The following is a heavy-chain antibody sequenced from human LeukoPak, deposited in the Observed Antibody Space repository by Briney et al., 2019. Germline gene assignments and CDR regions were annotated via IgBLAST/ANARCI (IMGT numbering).Heavy chain of an antibody. CDR3: ARGRGYSTSWFDY. V-gene: IGHV1-46*01. Sequence: GASVKVSCKASGYTFTSNYIHWVRQAPGQGLEWMGIINPSGGSTSHAQKFQGRVTMTRDTSTSTAYMELSSLRSDDTAVYYCARGRGYSTSWFDYWGQGTLVTVSS. J-gene: IGHJ4*02. CDR2: INPSGGST. D-gene: IGHD6-13*01. CDR1: GYTFTSNY.